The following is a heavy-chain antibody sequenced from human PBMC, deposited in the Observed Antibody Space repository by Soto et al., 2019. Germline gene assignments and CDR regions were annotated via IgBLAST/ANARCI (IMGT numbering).Heavy chain of an antibody. Sequence: GESLKISCKGSGRNFTSYWIGLVRLMPGKGLVWMGIIYPGDSDSRYIPSFRAQVTISHDNSISTNYLQWSSRNASDAATDYCARIAAGRSPRYFDYWGQGTLLTV. D-gene: IGHD6-13*01. CDR1: GRNFTSYW. CDR2: IYPGDSDS. J-gene: IGHJ4*02. V-gene: IGHV5-51*01. CDR3: ARIAAGRSPRYFDY.